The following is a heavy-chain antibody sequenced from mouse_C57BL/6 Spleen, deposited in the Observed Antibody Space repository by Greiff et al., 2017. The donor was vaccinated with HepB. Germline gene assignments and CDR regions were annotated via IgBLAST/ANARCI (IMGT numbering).Heavy chain of an antibody. J-gene: IGHJ3*01. CDR3: ASITPEAY. CDR1: GYAFSSSW. Sequence: VQLQQSGPELVKPGASVKISCKASGYAFSSSWMNWVKQRPGKGLEWIGRIYPGDGDTNYNGKFKGKATLTADKSSSTAYMQLSSLTSEDSAVYFCASITPEAYWGQGTLVTVSA. D-gene: IGHD1-1*01. CDR2: IYPGDGDT. V-gene: IGHV1-82*01.